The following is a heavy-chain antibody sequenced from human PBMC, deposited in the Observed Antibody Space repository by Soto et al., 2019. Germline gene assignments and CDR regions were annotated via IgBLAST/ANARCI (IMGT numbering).Heavy chain of an antibody. J-gene: IGHJ4*02. V-gene: IGHV5-51*01. Sequence: GESLKISCKGSGYSFTSYWIGWVRQMPGKGLEWMGIIYPGDSDTRYSPSFQGQVTISADKSISTAYLQWSSLKASDTAMYYCVRALTYYYDSSGLRREYYFDYWGQGTLVTVSS. CDR1: GYSFTSYW. CDR3: VRALTYYYDSSGLRREYYFDY. CDR2: IYPGDSDT. D-gene: IGHD3-22*01.